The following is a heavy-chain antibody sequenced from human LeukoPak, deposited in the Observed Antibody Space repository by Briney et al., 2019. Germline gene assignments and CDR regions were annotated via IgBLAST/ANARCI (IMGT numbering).Heavy chain of an antibody. Sequence: SETLSLTCTVSGGSICSGSYYWSWIRQPAGKGLEWIGRIYTSGSTNYNPSLKSRVTISVDTSKNQFSLRLSSVTAADTAVYYCARSNYGGNFDYWGQGTLVTVSS. D-gene: IGHD4-23*01. V-gene: IGHV4-61*02. CDR2: IYTSGST. CDR1: GGSICSGSYY. J-gene: IGHJ4*02. CDR3: ARSNYGGNFDY.